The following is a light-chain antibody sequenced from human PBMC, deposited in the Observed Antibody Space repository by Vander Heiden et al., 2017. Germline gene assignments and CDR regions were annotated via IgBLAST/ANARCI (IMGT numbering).Light chain of an antibody. J-gene: IGLJ3*02. V-gene: IGLV1-40*01. CDR1: SPNIRAGYD. CDR3: QSYDSSLRGV. Sequence: QSVLTQPPSVSGAPGQRVTIPCTGSSPNIRAGYDVHWYQQLPGTAPKRLIYGNSNRPSGVPDRFSGSKSGTSASLAITGLQAEDEADYYCQSYDSSLRGVFGGGTKLTVL. CDR2: GNS.